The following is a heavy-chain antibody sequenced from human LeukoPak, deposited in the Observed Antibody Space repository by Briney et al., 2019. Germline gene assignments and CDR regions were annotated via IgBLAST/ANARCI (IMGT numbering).Heavy chain of an antibody. V-gene: IGHV3-7*01. CDR2: IKQDGSEK. Sequence: GGSLRLSCAASGFTFSSYAMSWVRQAPGKGLEWVANIKQDGSEKYYVDSVKGRFTISRDNAKNSLYLQMNSLRAEDTTVYYCARDLKRIAVAGTLNWFDPWGQGTLVTVSS. CDR3: ARDLKRIAVAGTLNWFDP. J-gene: IGHJ5*02. CDR1: GFTFSSYA. D-gene: IGHD6-19*01.